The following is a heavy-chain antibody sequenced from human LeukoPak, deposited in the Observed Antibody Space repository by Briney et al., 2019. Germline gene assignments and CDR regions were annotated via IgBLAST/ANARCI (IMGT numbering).Heavy chain of an antibody. J-gene: IGHJ4*02. D-gene: IGHD6-19*01. V-gene: IGHV4-34*01. CDR2: INHSGST. Sequence: SETLSLTCAVYGGSFSGYYWSWIRQPPGKGLEWIGEINHSGSTNYNPSLKSRVTISVDTSKNQFSLKLSSVTAADTAVYYCASGRLVRYWGQGTLVTVSS. CDR1: GGSFSGYY. CDR3: ASGRLVRY.